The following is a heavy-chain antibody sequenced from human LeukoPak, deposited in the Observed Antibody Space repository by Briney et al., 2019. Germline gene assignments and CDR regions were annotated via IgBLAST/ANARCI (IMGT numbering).Heavy chain of an antibody. D-gene: IGHD6-13*01. CDR1: GFTFSSYW. CDR2: IKQDGSEK. J-gene: IGHJ3*02. V-gene: IGHV3-7*03. CDR3: ASIYGIEQLVRREYDAFDI. Sequence: PGGSLRLSCAASGFTFSSYWIRWVRQAPGKGLEWVANIKQDGSEKYYVDSVKGRFTISRDNAKNSLYLQMNSLRAEDTAVYYCASIYGIEQLVRREYDAFDIWGQGTMVTVSS.